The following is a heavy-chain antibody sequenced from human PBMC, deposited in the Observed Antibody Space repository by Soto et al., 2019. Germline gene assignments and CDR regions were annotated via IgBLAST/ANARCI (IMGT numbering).Heavy chain of an antibody. J-gene: IGHJ6*02. V-gene: IGHV2-5*01. CDR2: IYWNDDK. CDR3: AHVNYYGSGSYYKYYYYGMDV. D-gene: IGHD3-10*01. CDR1: GFSLSTSGVG. Sequence: SGPTLVNPTQTLTLTCTFSGFSLSTSGVGVGWIRQPPGKALEWLALIYWNDDKRYSPSLKSRLTITKDTSKNQVVLTMTNMDPVDTATYYCAHVNYYGSGSYYKYYYYGMDVWGQGTTVTVPS.